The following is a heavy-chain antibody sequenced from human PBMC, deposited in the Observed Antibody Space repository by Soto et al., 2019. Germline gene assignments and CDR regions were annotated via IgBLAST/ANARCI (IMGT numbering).Heavy chain of an antibody. CDR2: ISDSGSTI. V-gene: IGHV3-11*01. CDR1: GFTFNDYY. Sequence: GGSLRLSCAASGFTFNDYYMSWIRQAPGKGLEWLSHISDSGSTIKYADSVKGRFTISRDNAKKSLYLHMNSLRADDTAVYYCERDTAFVASGLFDTWGQGILVTVSS. D-gene: IGHD3-22*01. CDR3: ERDTAFVASGLFDT. J-gene: IGHJ5*02.